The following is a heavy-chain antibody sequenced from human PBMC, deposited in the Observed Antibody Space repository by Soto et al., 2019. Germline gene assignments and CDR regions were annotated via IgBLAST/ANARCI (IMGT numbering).Heavy chain of an antibody. V-gene: IGHV1-18*04. Sequence: QVQLVQSGAEVKKPGASVKVSCKASGYTFTSYGISWVRQAPGQGLEWMGWISAYNGNTNYAQKLQGRVTMTTDTSTSTAYMELRSLRSDDTAVYYCARDSALLRPLDDPLYNYYGMDVWGQGTTVTVSS. J-gene: IGHJ6*02. CDR3: ARDSALLRPLDDPLYNYYGMDV. CDR1: GYTFTSYG. D-gene: IGHD2-15*01. CDR2: ISAYNGNT.